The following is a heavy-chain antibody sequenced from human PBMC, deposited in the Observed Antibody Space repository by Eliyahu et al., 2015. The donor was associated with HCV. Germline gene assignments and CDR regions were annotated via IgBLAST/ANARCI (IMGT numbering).Heavy chain of an antibody. V-gene: IGHV3-15*01. CDR1: GXTFNXXW. CDR3: ARQFCTSGIRLNYFDY. D-gene: IGHD2-8*01. CDR2: IKTKPDGGTT. J-gene: IGHJ4*02. Sequence: ELQLVDSGGGLXKPGGSLRLSCAASGXTFNXXWVSWVRPAPGKGLXWVGRIKTKPDGGTTDYAAPAKGRFAISRDDSKSTVYLQMNDLKTEDTAVYYCARQFCTSGIRLNYFDYWGQGVLVAVSS.